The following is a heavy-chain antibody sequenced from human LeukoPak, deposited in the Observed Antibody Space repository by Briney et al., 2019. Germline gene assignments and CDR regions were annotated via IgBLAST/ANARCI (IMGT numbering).Heavy chain of an antibody. D-gene: IGHD3-22*01. Sequence: SETLSLTCTVSGGSISSYYRSWIRQPPGKGLEWIGYIYYSGSTNYNPSLKSRVTISVDTSKSQFSLKLSSVTAADTAVYYCARQRYYYDSSDFDYWGQGTLVTVSS. V-gene: IGHV4-59*08. CDR2: IYYSGST. J-gene: IGHJ4*02. CDR3: ARQRYYYDSSDFDY. CDR1: GGSISSYY.